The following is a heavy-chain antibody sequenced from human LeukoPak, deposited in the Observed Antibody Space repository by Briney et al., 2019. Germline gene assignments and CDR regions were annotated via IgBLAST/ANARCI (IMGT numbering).Heavy chain of an antibody. Sequence: SVKVSCKASGGTFISYAISWVRQAPGQGLEWMGGIIPIFGTANYAQKFQGRVTITADESTSTAYMELSSLRSEDTAVYYCARATSGSYGASDIWGQGTMVTVSS. J-gene: IGHJ3*02. D-gene: IGHD1-26*01. V-gene: IGHV1-69*13. CDR2: IIPIFGTA. CDR1: GGTFISYA. CDR3: ARATSGSYGASDI.